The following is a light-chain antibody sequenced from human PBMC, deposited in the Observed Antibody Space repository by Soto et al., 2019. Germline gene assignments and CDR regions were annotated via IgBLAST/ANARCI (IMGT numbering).Light chain of an antibody. V-gene: IGKV1-5*01. Sequence: DIQMTQSPSTLSASVGDRVTITCRASQSISSWLAWYQQKPGKAPKLLIYDASSLESGVPSRFSGSGSWTEFTLTISSLQPDDFATYYCQQYNSYSPLFGGGTKVEIK. J-gene: IGKJ4*01. CDR2: DAS. CDR3: QQYNSYSPL. CDR1: QSISSW.